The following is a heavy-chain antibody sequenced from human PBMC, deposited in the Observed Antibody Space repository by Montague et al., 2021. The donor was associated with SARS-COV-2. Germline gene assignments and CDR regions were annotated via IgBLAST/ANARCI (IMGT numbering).Heavy chain of an antibody. CDR2: IYYTGTT. D-gene: IGHD3-3*01. V-gene: IGHV4-39*01. CDR3: ARHVIPRSRSGLGWFDP. Sequence: SETLSLTCTVSGDPIRTNSYYWGWLRQPPGKGLEWIGSIYYTGTTFSKPSLKSRVTLSVDTSKNQFSLRLRSVTAADTALYHCARHVIPRSRSGLGWFDPWGQGTLVTVSS. CDR1: GDPIRTNSYY. J-gene: IGHJ5*02.